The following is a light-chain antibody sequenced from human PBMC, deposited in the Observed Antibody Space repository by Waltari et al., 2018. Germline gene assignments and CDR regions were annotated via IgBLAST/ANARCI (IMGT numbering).Light chain of an antibody. Sequence: QSALTQPASVSGSPGQSITISCTGSTSDVGGYNLVSWYRLFPNKAPQLIIYEGTRRPSGVPSRFSASKSGNTASLTISGLQAEDEALYFCSSYARSDNSVLFGGGTQLSVL. CDR2: EGT. J-gene: IGLJ2*01. V-gene: IGLV2-23*01. CDR3: SSYARSDNSVL. CDR1: TSDVGGYNL.